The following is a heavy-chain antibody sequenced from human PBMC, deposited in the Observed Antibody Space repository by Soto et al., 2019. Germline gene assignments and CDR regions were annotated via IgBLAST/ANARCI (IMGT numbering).Heavy chain of an antibody. CDR3: AREGDYGLVDAFDI. CDR2: IYYTGST. D-gene: IGHD4-17*01. CDR1: GGSLSSYY. Sequence: SETLSLTCTVSGGSLSSYYWSWIRQSPGKGLEWIGYIYYTGSTYYNPSLKSRVTISVDRSKNQFSLKLSSVTAADTAVYYCAREGDYGLVDAFDIWGQGTMVTVSS. J-gene: IGHJ3*02. V-gene: IGHV4-59*12.